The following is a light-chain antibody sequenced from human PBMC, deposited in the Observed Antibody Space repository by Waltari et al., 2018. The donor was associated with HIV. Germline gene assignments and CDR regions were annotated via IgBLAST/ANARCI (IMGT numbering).Light chain of an antibody. CDR2: GAS. CDR3: QQYGTSLLT. Sequence: DIVLTQSPGTLSLSPGERATLSCRASQSVPNNYLAWYQQRPGQVPRLLIYGASFRAADIPDRFSGSGSGTDFTLTISRLYPDDFAVYFCQQYGTSLLTFGPGTKVDV. J-gene: IGKJ3*01. CDR1: QSVPNNY. V-gene: IGKV3-20*01.